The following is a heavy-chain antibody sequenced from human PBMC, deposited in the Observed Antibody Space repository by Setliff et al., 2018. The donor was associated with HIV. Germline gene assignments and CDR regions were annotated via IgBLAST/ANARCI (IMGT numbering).Heavy chain of an antibody. J-gene: IGHJ4*02. V-gene: IGHV3-21*01. CDR1: GFTFSTYS. D-gene: IGHD3-9*01. Sequence: PGESLKISCEASGFTFSTYSMNWVRQAPGKGLEWVSSISSSSRSKYYGASVKGRFTISRDNAKNSLYLQMNSLRAEDTAVYYCATDLRYFDRWGQGTLVTVSS. CDR2: ISSSSRSK. CDR3: ATDLRYFDR.